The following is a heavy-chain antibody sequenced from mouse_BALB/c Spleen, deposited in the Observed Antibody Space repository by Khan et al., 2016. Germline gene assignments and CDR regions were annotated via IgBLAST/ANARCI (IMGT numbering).Heavy chain of an antibody. D-gene: IGHD2-2*01. J-gene: IGHJ4*01. CDR2: IRLKSENYAT. V-gene: IGHV6-3*03. CDR1: GFTFSSYW. Sequence: EVKLVESGGGLVQPGGSMKLSCVASGFTFSSYWMSWVRQSPEKGLAWGAQIRLKSENYATHYAESVRGKFTISRDDSKSRLYLQMKCIRVKDTESYYCTGGYGLRAMDYWEQRTSVTVSS. CDR3: TGGYGLRAMDY.